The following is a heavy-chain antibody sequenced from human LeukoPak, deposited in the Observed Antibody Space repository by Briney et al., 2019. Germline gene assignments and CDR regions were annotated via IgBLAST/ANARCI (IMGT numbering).Heavy chain of an antibody. CDR1: GGSISSSSYY. V-gene: IGHV4-39*01. CDR2: IYYSGST. J-gene: IGHJ3*02. D-gene: IGHD3-22*01. Sequence: PSETLSLTCTVSGGSISSSSYYWGWIRQPPGKGLEWIGSIYYSGSTYYNPSLKSRVTISVDTSKNQFSLKLSSVTAADTAVYYCARSYNYYDSSGFPRNDAFEIWGQGTMVTVSS. CDR3: ARSYNYYDSSGFPRNDAFEI.